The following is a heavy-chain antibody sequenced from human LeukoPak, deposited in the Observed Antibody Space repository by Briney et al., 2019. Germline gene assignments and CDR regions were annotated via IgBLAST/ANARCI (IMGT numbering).Heavy chain of an antibody. V-gene: IGHV1-18*01. CDR2: ISPFNGNT. CDR3: ARDLDIVVIRAALRHYGMDV. J-gene: IGHJ6*02. D-gene: IGHD2-2*01. Sequence: ASVKVSCKASGYSFTSYGISWVRQAPGQGLEWMGWISPFNGNTNYVQKFQGRVTMTTETSTSTAYMELRSLSSDDTAVYYCARDLDIVVIRAALRHYGMDVWGQGTTFTVSS. CDR1: GYSFTSYG.